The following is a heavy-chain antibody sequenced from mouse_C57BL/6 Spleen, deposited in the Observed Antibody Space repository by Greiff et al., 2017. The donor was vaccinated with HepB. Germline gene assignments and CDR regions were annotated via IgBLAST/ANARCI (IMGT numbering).Heavy chain of an antibody. CDR2: IRLKSDNYAT. Sequence: EVQVVESGGGLVQPGGSMKLSCVASGFTFSNYWMNWVRQSPEKGLEWVAQIRLKSDNYATHYAESVKGRFTISRDDSKSSVYLQMNNLRAEDTGIYYCTGSSRYYAMDYWGQGTSVTVSS. V-gene: IGHV6-3*01. J-gene: IGHJ4*01. CDR3: TGSSRYYAMDY. D-gene: IGHD1-1*01. CDR1: GFTFSNYW.